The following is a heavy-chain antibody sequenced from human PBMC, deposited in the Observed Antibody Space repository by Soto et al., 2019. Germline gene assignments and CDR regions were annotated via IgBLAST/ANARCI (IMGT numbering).Heavy chain of an antibody. Sequence: QVQLVESGGGVVQPGRSLRLSCAASGFTFSSYGMHWVRQAPGEGLEWVAVIWYDGSNKYYADSVKGRFTISRDNSKNTLYLQMNSLRAEDTAVYYCARDTARDKVRIYYGMDVWGQGTTVTVSS. D-gene: IGHD3-10*01. CDR3: ARDTARDKVRIYYGMDV. CDR2: IWYDGSNK. J-gene: IGHJ6*02. CDR1: GFTFSSYG. V-gene: IGHV3-33*01.